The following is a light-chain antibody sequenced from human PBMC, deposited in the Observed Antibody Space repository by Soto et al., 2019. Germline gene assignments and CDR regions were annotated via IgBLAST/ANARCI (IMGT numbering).Light chain of an antibody. Sequence: DIQLTQSPSFLSASVGDRVTITCRASQGISSYFAWYQQKPGEAPKFLIYAASTLRGGAPSRIGGSGSRTEFPLTSSSLQPEDFATYYCQGLNDYPIPFGQGTRLEIK. V-gene: IGKV1-9*01. CDR2: AAS. CDR3: QGLNDYPIP. J-gene: IGKJ5*01. CDR1: QGISSY.